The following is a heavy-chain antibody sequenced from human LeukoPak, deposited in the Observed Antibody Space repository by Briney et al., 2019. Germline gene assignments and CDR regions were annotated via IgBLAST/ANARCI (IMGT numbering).Heavy chain of an antibody. Sequence: TTSETLSLTCIVSGGSISSSNYFWGWIREPRGKGLEGIGNIYYSGSTYSNQSLKSRFTLSVDTSKNQFSLKLTSVTAADTAVYYCARRGCISTTCYTAAEFYFDYWGQGTLVTVSS. CDR1: GGSISSSNYF. CDR2: IYYSGST. V-gene: IGHV4-39*01. CDR3: ARRGCISTTCYTAAEFYFDY. D-gene: IGHD2-2*02. J-gene: IGHJ4*02.